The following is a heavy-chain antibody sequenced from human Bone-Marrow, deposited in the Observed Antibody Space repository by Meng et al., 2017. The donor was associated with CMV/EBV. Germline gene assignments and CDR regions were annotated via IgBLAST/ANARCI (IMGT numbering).Heavy chain of an antibody. CDR1: GGSFSGYY. CDR2: VNHSGST. D-gene: IGHD3-3*01. CDR3: ARREVRFLEWLSPSRGGMDV. V-gene: IGHV4-34*01. J-gene: IGHJ6*02. Sequence: SETLSLTCAVYGGSFSGYYWSWIRQPPGKGLEWIGEVNHSGSTNYNPSLKSRVTISVDTSKNQFSLKLSSVTAADTAVYYCARREVRFLEWLSPSRGGMDVWGQGTTVTVSS.